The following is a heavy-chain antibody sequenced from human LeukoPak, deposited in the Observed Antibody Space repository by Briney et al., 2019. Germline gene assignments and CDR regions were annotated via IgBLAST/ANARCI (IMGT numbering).Heavy chain of an antibody. CDR3: AREPRDCTGGTCQSAGGYYFYY. V-gene: IGHV3-23*01. Sequence: SGGSLRLSCAASGFTFSNYAMSWVRQAPGKGLEWVSDISASGGSYYADSVKGRFTVSRDISKNTLYLQMNSLRVEDTAVYFCAREPRDCTGGTCQSAGGYYFYYWSQGTLVTVSS. D-gene: IGHD2-15*01. CDR1: GFTFSNYA. CDR2: ISASGGS. J-gene: IGHJ4*02.